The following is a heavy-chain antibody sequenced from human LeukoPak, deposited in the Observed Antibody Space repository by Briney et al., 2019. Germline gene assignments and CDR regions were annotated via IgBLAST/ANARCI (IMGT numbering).Heavy chain of an antibody. V-gene: IGHV3-30-3*01. D-gene: IGHD3-9*01. Sequence: PGGSLRLSCAASGFTFSSYAMYWVRQAPGKGLEWVAVISYDGSNKYYADSVKGRFTISRDNSKNTLYLQMNSLRAEDTAVYYCARPSPVYDILTGYSLSVPFSHWGQGTLVTVSS. J-gene: IGHJ4*02. CDR3: ARPSPVYDILTGYSLSVPFSH. CDR2: ISYDGSNK. CDR1: GFTFSSYA.